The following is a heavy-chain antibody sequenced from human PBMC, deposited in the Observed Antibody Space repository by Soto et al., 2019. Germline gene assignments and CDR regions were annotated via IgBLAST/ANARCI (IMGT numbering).Heavy chain of an antibody. D-gene: IGHD2-15*01. CDR3: ARLILENRDIVVVVAAPNYAFDI. CDR2: IYPGDSDT. CDR1: GYSFTSYW. V-gene: IGHV5-51*01. J-gene: IGHJ3*02. Sequence: PGESLKISCKGSGYSFTSYWIGWVRQMPGKGLEWMGIIYPGDSDTRYSPYFQGQVTISADKSISTAYLQWSSLKASDTAMYYCARLILENRDIVVVVAAPNYAFDIWGQGTMVTVSS.